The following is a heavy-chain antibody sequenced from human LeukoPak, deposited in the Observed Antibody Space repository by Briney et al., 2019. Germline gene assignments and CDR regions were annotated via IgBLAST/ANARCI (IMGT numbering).Heavy chain of an antibody. V-gene: IGHV3-11*01. CDR3: ARTQYSSGWYVDY. D-gene: IGHD6-19*01. Sequence: GGSLRLSCAASGFTFSDYYMSWIRQAPGKGQEWVSYISSSGSTIYYADSVKGRFTISRDNAKNSLYLQMNSLRAEDTAVYYCARTQYSSGWYVDYWGQGTLVTVSS. J-gene: IGHJ4*02. CDR2: ISSSGSTI. CDR1: GFTFSDYY.